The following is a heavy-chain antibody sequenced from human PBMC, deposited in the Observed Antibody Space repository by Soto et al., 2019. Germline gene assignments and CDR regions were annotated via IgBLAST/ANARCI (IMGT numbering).Heavy chain of an antibody. J-gene: IGHJ3*02. Sequence: PSETLSLTCTVSGGSISSGDYYWSWIRQPPGKGLEWIGYIYYSGSTYYNPSLKSRFTISVDTSKNQFSLKLSSVTAADTAVYYCARSGGQLWDDAFDIWGQGTMVTVSS. CDR1: GGSISSGDYY. V-gene: IGHV4-30-4*01. CDR3: ARSGGQLWDDAFDI. D-gene: IGHD5-18*01. CDR2: IYYSGST.